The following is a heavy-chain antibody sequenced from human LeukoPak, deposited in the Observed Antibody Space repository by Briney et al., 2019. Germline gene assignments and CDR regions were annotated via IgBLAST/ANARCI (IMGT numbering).Heavy chain of an antibody. Sequence: SETLSLTCTVSGGSISSYYWSWIRQPPGKGLEWIGYIYYSGSTNYNPSLKSRVTISVDTSKNQFALKLSSVTAADTAVYYCARIDYSNFDYWGQGTLVTVSS. V-gene: IGHV4-59*01. CDR1: GGSISSYY. D-gene: IGHD4-11*01. CDR3: ARIDYSNFDY. J-gene: IGHJ4*02. CDR2: IYYSGST.